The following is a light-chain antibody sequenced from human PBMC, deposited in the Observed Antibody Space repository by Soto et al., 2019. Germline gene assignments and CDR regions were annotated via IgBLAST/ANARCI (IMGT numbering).Light chain of an antibody. Sequence: DSQITPSPSTLSASVGARFTITCRASQSISSWLAWYQQKPGKAPKLLIYKASSLESGVPSRFSGSGSGTEFTLTISSLQPDDFATYYCQQYNSDWTCGQGTRW. CDR3: QQYNSDWT. J-gene: IGKJ1*01. V-gene: IGKV1-5*03. CDR1: QSISSW. CDR2: KAS.